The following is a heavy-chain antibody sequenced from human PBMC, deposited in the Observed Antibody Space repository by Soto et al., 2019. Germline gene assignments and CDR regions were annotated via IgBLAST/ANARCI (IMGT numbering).Heavy chain of an antibody. J-gene: IGHJ5*02. CDR3: ARFGYGLGNWFDP. CDR2: IDPSDSHT. D-gene: IGHD5-12*01. Sequence: PGESLKISCKGSGYRFISYWISWVRQMPGKGLEWMGRIDPSDSHTNYSPSFQGHVTISADKSISTAYLQWSSLKASDTAMYYCARFGYGLGNWFDPWGQGTLVTSPQ. CDR1: GYRFISYW. V-gene: IGHV5-10-1*01.